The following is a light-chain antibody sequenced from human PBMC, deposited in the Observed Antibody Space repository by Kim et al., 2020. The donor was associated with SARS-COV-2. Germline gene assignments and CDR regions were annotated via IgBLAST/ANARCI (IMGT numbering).Light chain of an antibody. V-gene: IGLV6-57*02. CDR2: EDN. CDR3: QSYDSSTWV. CDR1: SGSIASNY. Sequence: GKTVTISCTGSSGSIASNYVQWYQQRPGSPPTTVIDEDNQRPSGLPDRFAGSIDSSSNSASLTIAGLKTEDEADYYCQSYDSSTWVFGGGTQLTVL. J-gene: IGLJ3*02.